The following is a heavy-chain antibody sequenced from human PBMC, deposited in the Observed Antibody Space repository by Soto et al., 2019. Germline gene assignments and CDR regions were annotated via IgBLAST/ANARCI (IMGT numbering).Heavy chain of an antibody. CDR3: VCSQRRMVRGVIIPRYYGMDV. CDR1: GGSISSSNW. Sequence: TLETLSLTCAVSGGSISSSNWRRWVRQPPGKELEWIGEIYHSGSTNYNPSLKSRVTISVDKSKNQFSLKLSSVTAADTAVYYCVCSQRRMVRGVIIPRYYGMDVWGQGTTVTVSS. V-gene: IGHV4-4*02. J-gene: IGHJ6*02. D-gene: IGHD3-10*01. CDR2: IYHSGST.